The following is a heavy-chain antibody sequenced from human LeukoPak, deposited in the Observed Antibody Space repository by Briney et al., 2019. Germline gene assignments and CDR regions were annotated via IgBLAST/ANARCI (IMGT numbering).Heavy chain of an antibody. Sequence: GSLRLSCAASGFTLTNAWMSWVRQAPGKGLGWVGRIKSKGGGGTTDYAAPVKGRFTISRDDSKNTLYLQMNSLKTEDTAVYYCTTDLPTLGSGEMDYWGQGTLVTVSS. D-gene: IGHD3-10*01. J-gene: IGHJ4*02. V-gene: IGHV3-15*01. CDR2: IKSKGGGGTT. CDR1: GFTLTNAW. CDR3: TTDLPTLGSGEMDY.